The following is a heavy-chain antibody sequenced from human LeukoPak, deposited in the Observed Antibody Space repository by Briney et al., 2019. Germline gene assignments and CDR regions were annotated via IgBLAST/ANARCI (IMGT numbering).Heavy chain of an antibody. D-gene: IGHD6-13*01. Sequence: GGSLRLSCAASGFAFSSYAMHWVRQAPGKGLEWVAVISYDGSNKYYADSVKGRFTISRDNSKNTLYLQMNSLRAEDTAVYYCARDLHSSSWSYYYYYGMDVWGQGTTVTVSS. V-gene: IGHV3-30-3*01. CDR1: GFAFSSYA. CDR3: ARDLHSSSWSYYYYYGMDV. J-gene: IGHJ6*02. CDR2: ISYDGSNK.